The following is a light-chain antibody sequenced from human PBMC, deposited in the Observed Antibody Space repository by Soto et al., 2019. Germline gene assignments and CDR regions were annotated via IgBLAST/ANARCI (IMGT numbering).Light chain of an antibody. CDR2: AAS. CDR1: QSISSW. V-gene: IGKV1-5*01. J-gene: IGKJ1*01. Sequence: DMQMTHSLSILSAIVGDRVTITCLASQSISSWLAWYQQKPGKAPKLLIYAASSLQSGVPSRFSGSGSGTEFTLAISSLQPDDFATYYCQQYNSYPWTFGQGTKVDIK. CDR3: QQYNSYPWT.